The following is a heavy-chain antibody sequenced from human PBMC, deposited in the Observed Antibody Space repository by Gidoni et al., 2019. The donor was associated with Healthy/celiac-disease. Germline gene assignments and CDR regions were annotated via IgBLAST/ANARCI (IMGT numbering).Heavy chain of an antibody. J-gene: IGHJ5*02. CDR3: ARAVDYGSGRYT. Sequence: QLQLQESGPGLVKPSETLSLTCTVSGGSLSSSSSYWGWVRQPPGKGLEWIGSIYYSGSTYYNPSLKSPVTISVDTSKNQFSLKLSSVTAADTAVYYCARAVDYGSGRYTWGQGTLVTVSS. CDR1: GGSLSSSSSY. V-gene: IGHV4-39*07. D-gene: IGHD3-10*01. CDR2: IYYSGST.